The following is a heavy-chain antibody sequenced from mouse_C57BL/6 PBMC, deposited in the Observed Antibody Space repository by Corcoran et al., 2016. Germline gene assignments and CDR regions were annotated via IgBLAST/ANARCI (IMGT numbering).Heavy chain of an antibody. CDR3: ARSGATVVATRNAMDY. CDR1: GYTFTDYN. D-gene: IGHD1-1*01. J-gene: IGHJ4*01. Sequence: EVQLQQSGPELVKPGASVTIPCKASGYTFTDYNMDWVKPSHGKSLEWIGDINPNNGGTIYNQKFKGKATLTVDKSSSTAYMELRSLTSEDTAVYYCARSGATVVATRNAMDYWGQGTSVTVSS. CDR2: INPNNGGT. V-gene: IGHV1-18*01.